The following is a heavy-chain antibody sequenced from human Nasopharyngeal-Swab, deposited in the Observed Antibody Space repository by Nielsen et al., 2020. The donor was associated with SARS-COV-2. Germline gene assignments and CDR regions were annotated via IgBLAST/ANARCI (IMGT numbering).Heavy chain of an antibody. CDR2: ISARGTST. V-gene: IGHV3-23*01. CDR3: AREGQGTPIDF. Sequence: GESLKISCVASGFTFSNYAMSWARQAPGKGLKWVSTISARGTSTFYVDSVKGRFTISRDNSKNTLHVQMSSLRAEDTAVYYCAREGQGTPIDFWGQGTLVTVSS. D-gene: IGHD3-10*01. CDR1: GFTFSNYA. J-gene: IGHJ4*02.